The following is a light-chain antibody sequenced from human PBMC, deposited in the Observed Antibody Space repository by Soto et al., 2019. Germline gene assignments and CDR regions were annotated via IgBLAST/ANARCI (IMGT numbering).Light chain of an antibody. V-gene: IGKV3-20*01. J-gene: IGKJ4*01. CDR3: QQYGSSPLT. CDR1: QSVSSSY. Sequence: IVLTQSPCTLSLSPGERATLSCRASQSVSSSYLAWYQQKPGQAPRLLIYGASSRATGIPDRFSGSGSGTDFTLTISRLEPEDFAVYYCQQYGSSPLTFGGGTKV. CDR2: GAS.